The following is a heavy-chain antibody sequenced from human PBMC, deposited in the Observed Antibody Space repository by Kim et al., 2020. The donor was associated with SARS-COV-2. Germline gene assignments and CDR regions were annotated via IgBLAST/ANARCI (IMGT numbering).Heavy chain of an antibody. V-gene: IGHV4-39*01. Sequence: SETLSLTCTVSGGSISSSSYYWGWIRQPPGKGLEWIGSIYYSGSTYYNPSLKSRVTISVDTSKNQFSLKLSSVTAADTAVYYCATGAVDNYYYGSGSRVYWFDPWGQGTLVTVSS. J-gene: IGHJ5*02. CDR2: IYYSGST. D-gene: IGHD3-10*01. CDR1: GGSISSSSYY. CDR3: ATGAVDNYYYGSGSRVYWFDP.